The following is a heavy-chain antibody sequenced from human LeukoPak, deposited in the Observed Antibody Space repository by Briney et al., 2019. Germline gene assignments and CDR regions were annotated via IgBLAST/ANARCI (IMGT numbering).Heavy chain of an antibody. CDR3: ARDQALIVGEVAFDI. J-gene: IGHJ3*02. CDR1: GDTFTGYY. V-gene: IGHV1-2*02. CDR2: INPNSGGT. D-gene: IGHD3-10*01. Sequence: ASVKVSCKASGDTFTGYYMHWVRQAPGQGLEWMGWINPNSGGTNYAQKFQGRVTMHEAIPISTAYMELSRLRSDDTAVYYCARDQALIVGEVAFDIWGQGTMVTVSS.